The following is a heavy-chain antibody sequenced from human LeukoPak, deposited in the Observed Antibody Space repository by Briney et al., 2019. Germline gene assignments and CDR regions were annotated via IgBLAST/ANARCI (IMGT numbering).Heavy chain of an antibody. Sequence: SETLSLTCAVYGVSFSGYYWSWIRQPPGKGLEWIAEINHSGATNYNPSLKSRVTVSLDTSKDQFSLKLTSVTAADTAIYYCARSIMTTVTTFGYWGQGTLVTVSS. CDR3: ARSIMTTVTTFGY. CDR1: GVSFSGYY. D-gene: IGHD4-11*01. J-gene: IGHJ4*02. V-gene: IGHV4-34*01. CDR2: INHSGAT.